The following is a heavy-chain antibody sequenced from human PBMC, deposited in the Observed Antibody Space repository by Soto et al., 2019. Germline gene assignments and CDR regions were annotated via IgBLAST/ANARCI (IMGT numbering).Heavy chain of an antibody. CDR2: MSYNGSNT. Sequence: PGGFLRLSCAASGFNFSSYAIHWVRQAPGKGLEWVGLMSYNGSNTFYADSVKGRFTFSRDNSKNTLYLQMNSLRREDTGVYYCGRPSIMIPFDHWGQGTLVTVSS. CDR1: GFNFSSYA. D-gene: IGHD3-22*01. J-gene: IGHJ4*02. CDR3: GRPSIMIPFDH. V-gene: IGHV3-30-3*01.